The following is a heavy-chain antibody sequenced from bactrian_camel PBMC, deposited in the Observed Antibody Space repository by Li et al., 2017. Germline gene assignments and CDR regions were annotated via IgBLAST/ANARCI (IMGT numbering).Heavy chain of an antibody. D-gene: IGHD2*01. Sequence: HVQLVESGGGAVQAGGSLRLSCTLSGDTNNAYYVAWFRQAPGKEREELAAIDSEGSSTTVDSVKGRFTISQDNDKESVYFDMTNLQPDDTAMYYCAADESWDCVMGRTIVEYTYWGQGTQVTVS. CDR3: AADESWDCVMGRTIVEYTY. J-gene: IGHJ4*01. CDR2: IDSEGSS. V-gene: IGHV3S53*01. CDR1: GDTNNAYY.